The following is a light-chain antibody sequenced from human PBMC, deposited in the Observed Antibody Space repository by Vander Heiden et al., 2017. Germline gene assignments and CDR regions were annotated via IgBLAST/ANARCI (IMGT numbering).Light chain of an antibody. CDR2: DAS. V-gene: IGKV3-11*01. J-gene: IGKJ4*01. Sequence: ELVLTQSPATLSLSPGERATLSCRASQSVSTFLAWYRHKPGQAPRLLIYDASNRATGIPARFSGSGSGTDFTLTISNLEPEDFAVYYCQQRSNWPLTFGGGTKVEIK. CDR1: QSVSTF. CDR3: QQRSNWPLT.